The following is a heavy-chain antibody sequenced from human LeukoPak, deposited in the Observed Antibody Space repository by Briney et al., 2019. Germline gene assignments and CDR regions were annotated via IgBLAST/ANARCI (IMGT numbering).Heavy chain of an antibody. V-gene: IGHV4-34*01. CDR1: GGSLSGSF. Sequence: SETLSLTCVLLGGSLSGSFWSWIRQPPGKGLEWIGEIKHSGGTNYNVSLKSRLTMSLDTSKNLFSMKLTSVSAADTAVYYCAREFRNWFDPWGQGTLVTVSA. CDR3: AREFRNWFDP. J-gene: IGHJ5*02. CDR2: IKHSGGT.